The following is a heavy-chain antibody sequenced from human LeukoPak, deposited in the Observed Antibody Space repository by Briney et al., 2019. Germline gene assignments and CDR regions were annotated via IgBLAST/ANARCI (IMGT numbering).Heavy chain of an antibody. CDR2: INPNSGGT. J-gene: IGHJ3*02. D-gene: IGHD3-10*01. CDR3: ARAGKLMITMVRGALASKKGFDI. CDR1: GYTFIGYY. V-gene: IGHV1-2*02. Sequence: ASVKVSCKASGYTFIGYYMHWVRQAPGQGLEWMGWINPNSGGTNYAQKFQGRVTMTRDTSISTAYMELSRLRSDDTAVYYCARAGKLMITMVRGALASKKGFDIWGQGTMVTVSS.